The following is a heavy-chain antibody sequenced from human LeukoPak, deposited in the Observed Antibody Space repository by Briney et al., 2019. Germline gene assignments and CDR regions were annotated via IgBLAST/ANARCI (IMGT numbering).Heavy chain of an antibody. CDR1: GYTFTGYY. J-gene: IGHJ4*02. CDR3: AREKDSSSWYSFDY. D-gene: IGHD6-13*01. CDR2: INPNSGGT. V-gene: IGHV1-2*02. Sequence: ASVKVSCKASGYTFTGYYMHWVRQAPGQGLEWMGWINPNSGGTNYAQKFQGRATRTRDMSTSTVYMELSSLRSEDTAVYYCAREKDSSSWYSFDYWGQGTLVTVSS.